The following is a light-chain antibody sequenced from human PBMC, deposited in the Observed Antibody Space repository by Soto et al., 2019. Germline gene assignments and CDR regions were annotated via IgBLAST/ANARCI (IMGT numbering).Light chain of an antibody. Sequence: DIQVTQSPSSLPASVGDRVTITCQASQDISNYLNWYQQKPGKAPELLINDASTLQSGVPSRFSGSGSGTDFTLTISCLQSEDVAVYYCQQYYHTPPTTFAQGTKVDI. CDR1: QDISNY. V-gene: IGKV1-33*01. J-gene: IGKJ2*01. CDR3: QQYYHTPPTT. CDR2: DAS.